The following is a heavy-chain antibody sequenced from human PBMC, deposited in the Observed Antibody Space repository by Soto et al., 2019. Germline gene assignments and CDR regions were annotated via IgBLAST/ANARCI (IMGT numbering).Heavy chain of an antibody. CDR2: IDTSGTKI. J-gene: IGHJ4*02. D-gene: IGHD3-3*01. V-gene: IGHV3-11*01. CDR3: ASHYDMWSGYLSPVNY. Sequence: QVQLVESGGDLVKPGGSLRLSCAASGYTFSDYYMSWIRQAPGKGLEWISYIDTSGTKIYYADSVKGRFTITRDNAKNSCYLKMNSLRDEDTAVYYWASHYDMWSGYLSPVNYWGQGTLVTVSS. CDR1: GYTFSDYY.